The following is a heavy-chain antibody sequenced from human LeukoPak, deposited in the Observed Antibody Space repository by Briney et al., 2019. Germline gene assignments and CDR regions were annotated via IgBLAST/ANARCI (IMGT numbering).Heavy chain of an antibody. CDR3: AKAPVSGGSSAYYFDY. J-gene: IGHJ4*02. Sequence: GGSLRLSCAASGFTFDDYAMHWVRQAPGKGLEWGSGISWNSGSIGYADSVKGRFTISRDNAKNSLYLQMNSLRAEDTALYYCAKAPVSGGSSAYYFDYWGQGTLVTVSS. V-gene: IGHV3-9*01. D-gene: IGHD2-15*01. CDR1: GFTFDDYA. CDR2: ISWNSGSI.